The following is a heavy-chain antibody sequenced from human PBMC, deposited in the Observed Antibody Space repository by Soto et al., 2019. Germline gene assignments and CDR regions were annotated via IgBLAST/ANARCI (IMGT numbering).Heavy chain of an antibody. CDR2: IWYDGSNK. CDR3: ARDTEKIAAADPGGDY. CDR1: GFTFSSYG. D-gene: IGHD6-13*01. J-gene: IGHJ4*02. V-gene: IGHV3-33*01. Sequence: GGSLRLSCAASGFTFSSYGMHWVRQAPGKGLEWVAVIWYDGSNKYYADSVKGRFTISRDNSKNTLYLQMNSLRAEDTAVYYCARDTEKIAAADPGGDYWGQGTLVTVYS.